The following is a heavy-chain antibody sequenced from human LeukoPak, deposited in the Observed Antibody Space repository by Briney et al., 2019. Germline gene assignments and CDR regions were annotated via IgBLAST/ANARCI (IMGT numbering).Heavy chain of an antibody. Sequence: HGESLKISCKGSGYSFTSYWIGWVRQMPGKGLEWMGIIYPGDSDTRYSPSFQGQVTISADKSISTAYPRWSSLKASDTAMYYCARHHYYDSSGYYYRGYVDYWGQGTLVTVSS. D-gene: IGHD3-22*01. CDR3: ARHHYYDSSGYYYRGYVDY. V-gene: IGHV5-51*01. J-gene: IGHJ4*02. CDR1: GYSFTSYW. CDR2: IYPGDSDT.